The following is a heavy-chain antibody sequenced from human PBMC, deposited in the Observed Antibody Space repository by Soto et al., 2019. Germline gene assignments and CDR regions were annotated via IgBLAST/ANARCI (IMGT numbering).Heavy chain of an antibody. J-gene: IGHJ5*02. CDR1: GFTFSSYA. D-gene: IGHD6-13*01. CDR2: ISYDGSNK. Sequence: QVQLVESGGGVVQPGRSLRLSCAASGFTFSSYAMHWVRQAPGKGLEWVAVISYDGSNKYYADSVKGRFTISRDNCKNTLYLQMNSLRAEDTAVYYCARDRLAAAGSNWFDPWGQGTLVTVSS. CDR3: ARDRLAAAGSNWFDP. V-gene: IGHV3-30-3*01.